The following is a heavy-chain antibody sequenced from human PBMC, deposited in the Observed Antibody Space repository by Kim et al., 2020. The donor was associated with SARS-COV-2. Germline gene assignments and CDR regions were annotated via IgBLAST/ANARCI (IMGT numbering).Heavy chain of an antibody. CDR3: ARTGWWYSSGWYGYFDY. J-gene: IGHJ4*02. V-gene: IGHV4-39*01. CDR1: GGSISSSSYY. CDR2: IYYSGST. D-gene: IGHD6-19*01. Sequence: SETLSLTCTVSGGSISSSSYYWGWIRQPPGKGLEWIGSIYYSGSTYYNPSLKSRVTISVDTSKNQFSLKLSSVTAADTAVYYCARTGWWYSSGWYGYFDYWGQGTLVTVSS.